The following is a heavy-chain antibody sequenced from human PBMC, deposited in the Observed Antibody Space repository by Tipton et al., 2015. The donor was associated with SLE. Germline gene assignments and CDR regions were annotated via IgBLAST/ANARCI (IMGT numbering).Heavy chain of an antibody. V-gene: IGHV3-11*01. J-gene: IGHJ3*02. CDR3: AKEGDVDTAMVYAFDI. D-gene: IGHD5-18*01. CDR2: ISSSGSTI. Sequence: QLVQSGGGLVKPGGSLRLSCAASGFTFNDYYMSWIRQAPGKGLEWVSYISSSGSTIYYADSVKGRFTISRDNAKNSLFLQMNSLRAEDTAVYYCAKEGDVDTAMVYAFDIWGQGTMVTVSS. CDR1: GFTFNDYY.